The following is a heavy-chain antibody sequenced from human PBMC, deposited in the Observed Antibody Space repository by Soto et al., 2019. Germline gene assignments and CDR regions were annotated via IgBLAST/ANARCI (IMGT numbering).Heavy chain of an antibody. CDR3: ARDRSGIAAAGPEWFDP. D-gene: IGHD6-13*01. CDR1: GYTFTGYY. CDR2: SNPNSGGT. J-gene: IGHJ5*02. Sequence: QVQLVQSGAEVKKPGASVKVSCKASGYTFTGYYMHWVRQAPGQGLEWMGWSNPNSGGTNYAQKFQGWVTMPRDTSISTADMELSRLRSADQAVYYCARDRSGIAAAGPEWFDPWGQGTLVTVSS. V-gene: IGHV1-2*04.